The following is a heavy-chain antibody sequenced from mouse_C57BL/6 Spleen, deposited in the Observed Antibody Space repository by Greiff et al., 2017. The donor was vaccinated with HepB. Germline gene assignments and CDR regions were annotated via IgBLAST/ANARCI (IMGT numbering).Heavy chain of an antibody. V-gene: IGHV2-5*01. CDR3: AKMNIGWYFDV. D-gene: IGHD2-14*01. CDR1: GFSLTSYG. J-gene: IGHJ1*03. Sequence: VQRVESGPGLVQPSQSLSITCTVSGFSLTSYGVHWVRQSPGKGLEWLGVIWRGGSTDYNAAFMSRLSITKDNSKSQVFFKMNSLQADDTAIYYCAKMNIGWYFDVWGTGTTVTVSS. CDR2: IWRGGST.